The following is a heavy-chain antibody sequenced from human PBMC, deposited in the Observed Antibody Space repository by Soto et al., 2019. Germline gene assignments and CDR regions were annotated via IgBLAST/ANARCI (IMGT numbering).Heavy chain of an antibody. V-gene: IGHV3-11*06. Sequence: QAQLVESGGGLVKPGGSLRLSCAASGFTFSDHYISWLRQAPGKGLEWVSYVSNSGSYTNYADFVQGRFTNTRDNAKNSLYLQMDRPRAEDTAIYYCARDLMTGASYNWFDPWGQGTLVTVSS. CDR2: VSNSGSYT. D-gene: IGHD1-26*01. CDR1: GFTFSDHY. J-gene: IGHJ5*02. CDR3: ARDLMTGASYNWFDP.